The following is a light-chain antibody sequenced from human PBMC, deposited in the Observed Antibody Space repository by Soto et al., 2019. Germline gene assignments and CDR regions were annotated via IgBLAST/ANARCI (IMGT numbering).Light chain of an antibody. CDR1: QGIANN. CDR2: GAS. J-gene: IGKJ5*01. CDR3: QQYGSSPPIT. V-gene: IGKV3-20*01. Sequence: EVVLTQSPGTLSLSPWERATLFCRASQGIANNLAWYQQRPGQAPRLLIYGASSRATGIPDRFSGSGSGTDFTLTISRLEPEDFAVYYCQQYGSSPPITFGQGTRLEIK.